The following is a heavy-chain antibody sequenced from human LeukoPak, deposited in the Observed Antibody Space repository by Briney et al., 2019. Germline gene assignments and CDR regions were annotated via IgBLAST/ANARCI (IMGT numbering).Heavy chain of an antibody. Sequence: GGSLRLSCAASGFTFSSYSMNWVRQAPGNGLEWVSSISSSSSYIYYADSVKGRFTISRDNAKNSLYLQMNSLRAEDTAVYYCAREGFDSGGDDAFDIWGQGTMVTVSS. V-gene: IGHV3-21*01. CDR2: ISSSSSYI. D-gene: IGHD3-10*01. J-gene: IGHJ3*02. CDR1: GFTFSSYS. CDR3: AREGFDSGGDDAFDI.